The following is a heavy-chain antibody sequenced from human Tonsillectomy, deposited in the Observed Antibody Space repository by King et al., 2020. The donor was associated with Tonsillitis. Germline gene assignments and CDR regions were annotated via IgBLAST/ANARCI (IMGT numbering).Heavy chain of an antibody. CDR1: GFTVNSNA. Sequence: VQLVESGGGLVQPGGSLRLSCAASGFTVNSNAMDWVRQAPGKGLEWVSAISGSGGRTDYADSVKGRFTISRDNSKNTLYLQMNSLRAEDTAVYYCAKEVGFDLHDAFDIWGPGTKVTVSS. J-gene: IGHJ3*02. CDR2: ISGSGGRT. V-gene: IGHV3-23*04. CDR3: AKEVGFDLHDAFDI. D-gene: IGHD1-26*01.